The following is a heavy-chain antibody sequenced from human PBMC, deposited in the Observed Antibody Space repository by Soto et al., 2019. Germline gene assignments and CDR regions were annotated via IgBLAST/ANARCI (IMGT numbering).Heavy chain of an antibody. CDR1: GGSISGNY. CDR2: IYYSGST. V-gene: IGHV4-59*12. J-gene: IGHJ4*02. D-gene: IGHD3-10*01. CDR3: AILWFGPDY. Sequence: SETLSLTCTVSGGSISGNYWTWIRQPPGKGLEWIGYIYYSGSTNYNPSLKSRVTTSVDKSKNQFSLKLSSVTAADTAVYYCAILWFGPDYWGQGTLVTVSS.